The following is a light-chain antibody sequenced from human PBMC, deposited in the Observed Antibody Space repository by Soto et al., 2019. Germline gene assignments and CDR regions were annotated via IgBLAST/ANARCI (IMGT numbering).Light chain of an antibody. V-gene: IGKV1-9*01. CDR3: QQLNSYPRT. J-gene: IGKJ1*01. CDR1: QGISSY. Sequence: DIQLTQSPSFLSASVGDRVTITCRASQGISSYFAWYQQKPGKAPKLLIYSASTLPSGGPSRFSGSGAGTEFTLTISRLQPEDFATYYCQQLNSYPRTFGQGTKVEIK. CDR2: SAS.